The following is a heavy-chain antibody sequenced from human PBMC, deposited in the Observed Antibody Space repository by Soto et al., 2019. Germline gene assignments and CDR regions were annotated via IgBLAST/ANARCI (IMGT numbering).Heavy chain of an antibody. D-gene: IGHD3-22*01. J-gene: IGHJ4*02. V-gene: IGHV4-30-2*01. Sequence: SETLSLTCAVSGGSISSGGYSWSWIRQPPGKGLEWIGYIYHSGSTYYNPSLKSRVTISVDRSKNQFSLKLSSVTAADTAVYYCARGNVREGYYDSSGYYYFDYWGQGTLVTVSS. CDR2: IYHSGST. CDR1: GGSISSGGYS. CDR3: ARGNVREGYYDSSGYYYFDY.